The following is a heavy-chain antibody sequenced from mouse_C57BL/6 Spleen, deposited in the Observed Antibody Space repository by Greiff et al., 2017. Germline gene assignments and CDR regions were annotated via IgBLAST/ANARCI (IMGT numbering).Heavy chain of an antibody. D-gene: IGHD2-5*01. CDR1: GYTFTGYW. V-gene: IGHV1-9*01. J-gene: IGHJ3*01. Sequence: QVQLKESGAELMKPGASVKLSCKATGYTFTGYWIEWVKQRPGHSLEWIGEILPGSGSTNYNEKFKGKATFTADTSSNPAYMQLRSLTSEDSAIYYCARGGLISTIVDPFAYWGQGTLVTVSA. CDR3: ARGGLISTIVDPFAY. CDR2: ILPGSGST.